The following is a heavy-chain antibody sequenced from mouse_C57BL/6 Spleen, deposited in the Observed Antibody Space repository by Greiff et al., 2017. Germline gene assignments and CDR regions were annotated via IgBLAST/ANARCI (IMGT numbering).Heavy chain of an antibody. D-gene: IGHD2-3*01. CDR1: GFTFSSYA. V-gene: IGHV5-4*01. CDR3: AREDGRYFDV. Sequence: EVHLVESGGGLVKPGGSLKLSCAASGFTFSSYAMSWVRQTPEKRLEWVATISDGGSYTYYPDNVKGRFTISRDNAKNNLYLQMSHLKSEDTAMYYCAREDGRYFDVWGTGTTVTVSS. J-gene: IGHJ1*03. CDR2: ISDGGSYT.